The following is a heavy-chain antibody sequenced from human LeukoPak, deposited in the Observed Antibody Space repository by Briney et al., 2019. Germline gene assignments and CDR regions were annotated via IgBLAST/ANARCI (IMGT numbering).Heavy chain of an antibody. CDR3: ARGASVPPGDYYYYYGMDV. J-gene: IGHJ6*02. CDR1: GYTFTSYG. D-gene: IGHD1-26*01. V-gene: IGHV1-18*01. Sequence: ASVKVSCKASGYTFTSYGISWVRQAPGQGLEWMGWISAYNGNTNYAQKLQGRVTMTTDTSTSTAYMELRSLRSDDTAVYYCARGASVPPGDYYYYYGMDVWGQGTTVTVSS. CDR2: ISAYNGNT.